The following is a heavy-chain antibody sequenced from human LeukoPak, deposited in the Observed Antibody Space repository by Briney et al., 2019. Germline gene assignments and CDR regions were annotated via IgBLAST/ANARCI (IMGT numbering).Heavy chain of an antibody. CDR2: INGDGGST. J-gene: IGHJ4*02. CDR1: GFTFDDYA. D-gene: IGHD3-3*01. V-gene: IGHV3-43*02. Sequence: GGSLRLSCAASGFTFDDYAMHWVRQAPGRGLEWVSLINGDGGSTYYADSVKGRFTISRDNSKNSLYLQMNSLRPEDTALYYCAKDGPSIFRVVIPFDYWGQGTLVTVPS. CDR3: AKDGPSIFRVVIPFDY.